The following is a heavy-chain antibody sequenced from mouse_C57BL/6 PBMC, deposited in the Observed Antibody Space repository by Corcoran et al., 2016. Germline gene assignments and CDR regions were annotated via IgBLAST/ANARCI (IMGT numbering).Heavy chain of an antibody. J-gene: IGHJ2*01. CDR2: INPYNGGT. CDR3: ARWDSTLNY. D-gene: IGHD4-1*01. V-gene: IGHV1-19*01. Sequence: EVQLQQSGPVLVKPGASVKISCKASGYTFTDYYMNWVKQSHGKSLKWIGVINPYNGGTSYNQKFKGKATLTVDKYSSTAYMELNSLTSEDSAVYYCARWDSTLNYWGQGTTLTVSS. CDR1: GYTFTDYY.